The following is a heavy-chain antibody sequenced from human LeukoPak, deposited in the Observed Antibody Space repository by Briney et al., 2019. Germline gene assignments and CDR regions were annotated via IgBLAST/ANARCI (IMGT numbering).Heavy chain of an antibody. D-gene: IGHD3-10*01. CDR2: INHSGST. Sequence: PSETLSLTCAVYGGSFSGYYWSWIRQPPGKGLEWIGEINHSGSTNYNPSLKSRVTISVDTSKNQFSLKLSSVTAADTAVYYCARHRYYYGSGSYFRSHCWFDPWGQGTLVTVSS. V-gene: IGHV4-34*01. J-gene: IGHJ5*02. CDR3: ARHRYYYGSGSYFRSHCWFDP. CDR1: GGSFSGYY.